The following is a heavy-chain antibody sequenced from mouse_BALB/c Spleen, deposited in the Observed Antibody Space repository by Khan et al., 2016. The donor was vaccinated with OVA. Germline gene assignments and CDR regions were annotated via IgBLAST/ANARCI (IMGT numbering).Heavy chain of an antibody. J-gene: IGHJ3*01. CDR2: ISYSENT. CDR3: ARKDYCDYDMFAY. V-gene: IGHV3-2*02. CDR1: GYSITSEYT. D-gene: IGHD2-4*01. Sequence: EVKLLESGPGLVKPSQSLSLTCTVTGYSITSEYTWNWIRQFPGNKLEWMGFISYSENTRYNPSLKSRISITRDTSKNQFFLQLNSVTSEDTATYDCARKDYCDYDMFAYWGQGTLVTVSA.